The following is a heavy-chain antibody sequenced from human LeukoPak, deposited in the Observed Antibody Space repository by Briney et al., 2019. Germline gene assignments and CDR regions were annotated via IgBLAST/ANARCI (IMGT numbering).Heavy chain of an antibody. Sequence: ASVKVSCKASGYTFTSYAISWVRQAPGQGLEWMGWISAYNGNTKYAQKIQGRVTMTTDTSTSTAYMDLWSLRSDDTAVYYCARDLPLYPTWFDLWGQGTLVTVSS. CDR3: ARDLPLYPTWFDL. CDR2: ISAYNGNT. J-gene: IGHJ5*02. V-gene: IGHV1-18*01. CDR1: GYTFTSYA. D-gene: IGHD2-2*02.